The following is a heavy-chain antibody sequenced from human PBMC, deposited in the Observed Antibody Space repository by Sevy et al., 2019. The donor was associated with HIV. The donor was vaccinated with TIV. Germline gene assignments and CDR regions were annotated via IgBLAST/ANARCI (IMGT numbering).Heavy chain of an antibody. J-gene: IGHJ6*02. CDR2: INPNDGVT. V-gene: IGHV1-2*02. D-gene: IGHD4-17*01. CDR1: GYTFTDYY. CDR3: ARLTTKPTSDLYGMDV. Sequence: ASVKVSCKASGYTFTDYYIHWVRQAPGQGLEWMAWINPNDGVTKYAQRFQGGVTVTRDTSGSTAYMELRGLSYDDTAIYYCARLTTKPTSDLYGMDVWGPGTTVTVSS.